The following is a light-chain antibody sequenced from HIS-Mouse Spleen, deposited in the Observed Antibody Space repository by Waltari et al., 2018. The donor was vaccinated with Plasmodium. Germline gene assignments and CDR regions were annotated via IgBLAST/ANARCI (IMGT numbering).Light chain of an antibody. CDR2: AAS. V-gene: IGKV1-8*01. CDR3: QQYYSYPFT. J-gene: IGKJ3*01. CDR1: QGISSY. Sequence: AIRMTQSPSSFSASTGDRVTITCRASQGISSYLAWYQQKPGKAPKLLIYAASTSQSGVPSRFSGSGSGTDCTLTISCLQSEDFATYYCQQYYSYPFTFGPGTKVDIK.